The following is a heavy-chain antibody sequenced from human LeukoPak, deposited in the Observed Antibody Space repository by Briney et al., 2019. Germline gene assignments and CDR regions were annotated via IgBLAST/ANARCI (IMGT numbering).Heavy chain of an antibody. V-gene: IGHV4-34*01. CDR1: GGSFSGYY. D-gene: IGHD3-10*01. CDR3: ASASANYYGSGRGAFDI. CDR2: INHSGST. J-gene: IGHJ3*02. Sequence: ETLSLTCAVYGGSFSGYYWSWIRQPPGKGLEWIGEINHSGSTNYNPSLKSRVTISVDTSKNQFSLKLSSVTAADTAVYYCASASANYYGSGRGAFDIWGQGTMVTVSS.